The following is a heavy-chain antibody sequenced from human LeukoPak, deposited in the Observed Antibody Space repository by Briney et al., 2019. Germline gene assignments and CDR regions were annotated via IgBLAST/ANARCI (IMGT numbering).Heavy chain of an antibody. CDR2: INHSGST. CDR3: ARGPKSWAFDI. J-gene: IGHJ3*02. Sequence: PSETLSLTCAVYGGSFSGYYWSWIRQPPGKGLEWIGEINHSGSTNYNPSLKSRVTISVDTSKNQFSLKLSSVTAADTAVYYCARGPKSWAFDIWGQGTMATVSS. CDR1: GGSFSGYY. V-gene: IGHV4-34*01.